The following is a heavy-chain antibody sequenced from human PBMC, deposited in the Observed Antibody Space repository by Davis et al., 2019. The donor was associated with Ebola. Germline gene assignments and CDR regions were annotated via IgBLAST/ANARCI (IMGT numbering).Heavy chain of an antibody. D-gene: IGHD3-9*01. V-gene: IGHV3-21*01. J-gene: IGHJ6*04. CDR3: ARGGRWYDIMTEASLMDV. CDR2: ISSSSSYI. Sequence: GESLKISCAASGFTFSSYSMNWVRQAPGKGLEWVSSISSSSSYIYYADSVKGRFTISRDNAKNSLYLQMNSLRGEDAAMYYCARGGRWYDIMTEASLMDVWGKGTTVAVSP. CDR1: GFTFSSYS.